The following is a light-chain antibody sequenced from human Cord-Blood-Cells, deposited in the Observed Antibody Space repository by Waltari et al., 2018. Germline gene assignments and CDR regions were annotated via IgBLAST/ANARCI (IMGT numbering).Light chain of an antibody. Sequence: DIVMTQSPDSLAVSMGERATINCKSSQSVLYSSNNKNYLAWSQKKQGQPTMLLIYGAATRESGVPDRFSGSGSGTDFTLTISRLQAEDVAVYYCQQYYSTPYTFGQGTKLEIK. CDR1: QSVLYSSNNKNY. V-gene: IGKV4-1*01. CDR2: GAA. J-gene: IGKJ2*01. CDR3: QQYYSTPYT.